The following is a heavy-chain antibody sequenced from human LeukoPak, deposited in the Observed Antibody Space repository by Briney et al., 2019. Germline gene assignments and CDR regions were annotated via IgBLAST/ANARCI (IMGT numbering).Heavy chain of an antibody. CDR2: IYYGGST. CDR1: GGSISSSSYY. CDR3: ARQSWLQFYYYMDV. J-gene: IGHJ6*03. D-gene: IGHD5-24*01. V-gene: IGHV4-39*01. Sequence: SETLSLTWTVSGGSISSSSYYWGWVRQPSGKGREWIGSIYYGGSTYYNPSLKSRVTISVDTSKNQFSLKLSSVTAADTAVYYCARQSWLQFYYYMDVWGKGTTVTISS.